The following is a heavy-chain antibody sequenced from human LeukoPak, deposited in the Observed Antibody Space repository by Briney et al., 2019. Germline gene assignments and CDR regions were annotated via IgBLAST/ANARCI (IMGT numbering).Heavy chain of an antibody. CDR2: ISGSGGST. CDR3: ARDNRGFDY. D-gene: IGHD1-14*01. J-gene: IGHJ4*02. CDR1: GFTFSSYA. V-gene: IGHV3-23*01. Sequence: GGSLRLSCAASGFTFSSYAMTWVRQAPGKGLEWVSAISGSGGSTYYADSVKGRFTISRDNAKNSLFLQMNSLRAEDTAVYYCARDNRGFDYWGQGTLVTVSS.